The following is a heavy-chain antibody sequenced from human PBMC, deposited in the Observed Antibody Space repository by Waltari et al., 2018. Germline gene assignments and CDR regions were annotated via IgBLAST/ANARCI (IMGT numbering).Heavy chain of an antibody. CDR3: ARHNAQRYCSSTSCYDYYMDV. CDR2: IYTSGST. CDR1: GGSISSYY. Sequence: QVQLQESGPGLVKPSETLSLTCTVSGGSISSYYWSWIRQPAGKGLEWIGRIYTSGSTNYNPSLKSRVTMSVDTAKNQFSLKLSSVTAADTAVYYCARHNAQRYCSSTSCYDYYMDVWGKGTTVTISS. D-gene: IGHD2-2*01. V-gene: IGHV4-4*07. J-gene: IGHJ6*03.